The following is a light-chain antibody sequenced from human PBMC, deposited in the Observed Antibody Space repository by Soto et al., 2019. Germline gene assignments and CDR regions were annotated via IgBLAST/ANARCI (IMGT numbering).Light chain of an antibody. Sequence: QSALTQPASVSGSPGQSITISCTGTSSDVGGYNYVSWYQQHPGKAPKLMIYEVSNRPSGVSNRFSGSKSGNTASLTISGLPAEDEADYYCSSYTSSSTSRVFGGGTKLTVL. V-gene: IGLV2-14*01. CDR1: SSDVGGYNY. J-gene: IGLJ3*02. CDR3: SSYTSSSTSRV. CDR2: EVS.